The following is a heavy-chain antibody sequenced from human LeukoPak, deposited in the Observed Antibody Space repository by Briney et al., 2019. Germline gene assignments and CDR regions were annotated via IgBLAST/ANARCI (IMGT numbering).Heavy chain of an antibody. V-gene: IGHV3-7*01. CDR1: GFTFSSYW. D-gene: IGHD3-3*01. Sequence: PGGSLRLSCAASGFTFSSYWMSWVRQAPGKGLEWVANIKQDGSEKYYVDSVKGRFTISRDNAKNSLYLQMNSLRAEDTAVYYCARDLSPGPYDFWSGYFRDYGMDVWGQGTTVTVPS. J-gene: IGHJ6*02. CDR2: IKQDGSEK. CDR3: ARDLSPGPYDFWSGYFRDYGMDV.